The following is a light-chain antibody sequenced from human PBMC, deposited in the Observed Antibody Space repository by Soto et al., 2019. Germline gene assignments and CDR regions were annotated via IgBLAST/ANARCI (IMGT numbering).Light chain of an antibody. J-gene: IGLJ2*01. V-gene: IGLV2-14*01. Sequence: QSALTQPASVSGSPGQSITISCTGTSSDVGGYTYVSWYQQHPGKAPRLIIFEVNDRPSGVSDRFSGSKSGNTASLTISGCQPEDEVHYYCSTDTILDTLHVTFGGGTKVTV. CDR3: STDTILDTLHVT. CDR1: SSDVGGYTY. CDR2: EVN.